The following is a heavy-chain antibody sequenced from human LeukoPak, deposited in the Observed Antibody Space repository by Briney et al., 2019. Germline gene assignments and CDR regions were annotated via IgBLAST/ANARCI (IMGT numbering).Heavy chain of an antibody. D-gene: IGHD1-26*01. Sequence: SETLSLTCTVSGGSISSYYWSWIRQPAGKGLEWIGRIYTSGSTNYNPPLKSRVTMSVDTSKNQFSLKLSSVTAADTAVYYCARDRGSGTGDLWFDPWGQGTLVTVSS. CDR1: GGSISSYY. J-gene: IGHJ5*02. CDR3: ARDRGSGTGDLWFDP. V-gene: IGHV4-4*07. CDR2: IYTSGST.